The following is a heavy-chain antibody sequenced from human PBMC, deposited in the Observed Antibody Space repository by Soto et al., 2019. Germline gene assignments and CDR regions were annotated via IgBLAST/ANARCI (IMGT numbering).Heavy chain of an antibody. D-gene: IGHD4-17*01. CDR2: IKTGNGNT. J-gene: IGHJ6*02. V-gene: IGHV1-3*04. CDR3: ATAEGTVTTGWYGLDV. CDR1: GYTFISYA. Sequence: QVQVMQSGAEVKKPGASVKVSCMTSGYTFISYALNWVRQAPGQRLEWMGRIKTGNGNTDYSQRFQGRITITRGTSATTTYMELTSLRPEDTAVYYCATAEGTVTTGWYGLDVWGQGTTVTVSS.